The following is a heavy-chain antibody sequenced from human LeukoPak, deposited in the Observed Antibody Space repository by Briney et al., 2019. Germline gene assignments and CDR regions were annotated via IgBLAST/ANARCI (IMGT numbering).Heavy chain of an antibody. V-gene: IGHV7-4-1*02. Sequence: ASVKVSCKASGYTFTSYDINWVRQAPGQGLEWMGWINTNTGNPTYAQGFTGRFVFSLDTSVSTAYLQISSLEAEDTAVYYCAREEYSYGQYYFDYWGQGTLVTVSS. D-gene: IGHD5-18*01. CDR1: GYTFTSYD. J-gene: IGHJ4*02. CDR3: AREEYSYGQYYFDY. CDR2: INTNTGNP.